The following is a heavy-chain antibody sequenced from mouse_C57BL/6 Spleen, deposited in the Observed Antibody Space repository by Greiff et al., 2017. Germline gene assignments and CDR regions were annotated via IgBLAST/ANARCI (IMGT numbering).Heavy chain of an antibody. CDR2: INPNNGGT. Sequence: VLLQQSGPELVKPGASVKIPCKASGYTFTDYNMDWVNQSHGKSLEWIGDINPNNGGTIYNQKFKGKATLTVDKSSSTAYMELRSLTSEDTAVYYCAVVARYYAMDYWGQGTSVTVSS. D-gene: IGHD1-1*01. CDR3: AVVARYYAMDY. V-gene: IGHV1-18*01. CDR1: GYTFTDYN. J-gene: IGHJ4*01.